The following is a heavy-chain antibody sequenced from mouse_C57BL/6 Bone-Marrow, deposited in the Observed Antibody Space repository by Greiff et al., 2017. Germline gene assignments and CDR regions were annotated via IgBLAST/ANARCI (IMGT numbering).Heavy chain of an antibody. D-gene: IGHD3-1*01. CDR2: IYPGSGST. CDR1: GYTFTSYW. V-gene: IGHV1-55*01. Sequence: QVQLQQPGAELVKPGASVKMSCKASGYTFTSYWITWVKQRPGQGLEWIGDIYPGSGSTNYNEKFKSKATLTVDTSSSTAYMQRSSLTSEDSAGYYCGRGSFFFDYWGQGTTLTVSS. CDR3: GRGSFFFDY. J-gene: IGHJ2*01.